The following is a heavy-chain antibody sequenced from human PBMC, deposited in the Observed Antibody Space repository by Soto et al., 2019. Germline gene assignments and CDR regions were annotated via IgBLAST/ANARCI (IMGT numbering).Heavy chain of an antibody. D-gene: IGHD3-9*01. CDR2: IYYSGST. CDR3: ARAGEIYDILTGYYTRGAFDI. CDR1: GGSISSGGYY. J-gene: IGHJ3*02. Sequence: PSETLSLTCTVSGGSISSGGYYWSWIRQHPGKGLEWIGYIYYSGSTYYNPSLKSRVTISVDTSKNQFSLKLSSVTAADTAVYYCARAGEIYDILTGYYTRGAFDIWAPGTMVTV. V-gene: IGHV4-31*03.